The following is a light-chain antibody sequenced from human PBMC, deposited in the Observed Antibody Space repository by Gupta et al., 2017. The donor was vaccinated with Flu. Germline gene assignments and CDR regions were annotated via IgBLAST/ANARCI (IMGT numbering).Light chain of an antibody. J-gene: IGKJ2*01. Sequence: EIVLTQSPGNLSLSPGERVTLSCRASQSVSGNYLAWYQQKSGQAPRLLIYGVSSRATGIPDRFSGSGSGTDFTLTISRLEPEDFAVYYCQQSDGSPPYTFGLGTKVEIK. CDR2: GVS. CDR3: QQSDGSPPYT. V-gene: IGKV3-20*01. CDR1: QSVSGNY.